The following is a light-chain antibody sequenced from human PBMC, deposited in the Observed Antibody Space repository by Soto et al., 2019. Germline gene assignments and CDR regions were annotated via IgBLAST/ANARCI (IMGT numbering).Light chain of an antibody. V-gene: IGLV1-44*01. CDR2: SNN. Sequence: QSVLTQPPSASGTPGQRVTISCSGSNSNIGSHTVNWYQRFPGTAPKLLMYSNNQRPSGVPDRFSGSKSGTSASLAISGLQSEDEADYYCSVWDDSLNGWVFGGGTKLTVL. CDR3: SVWDDSLNGWV. CDR1: NSNIGSHT. J-gene: IGLJ3*02.